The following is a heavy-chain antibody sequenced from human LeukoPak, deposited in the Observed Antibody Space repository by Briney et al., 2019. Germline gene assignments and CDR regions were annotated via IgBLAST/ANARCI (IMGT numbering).Heavy chain of an antibody. CDR1: GFTFSSYW. V-gene: IGHV3-7*01. CDR3: ARDGDFWSGYYTSFDY. Sequence: PGGSLRLSCAASGFTFSSYWMSWVRQAPGKGLEWVANIKQDGSEKYYVDSVKGRFTISRDNAKNSLYLQMNSLRAEDTAVYYCARDGDFWSGYYTSFDYWGQGTLVAVSS. CDR2: IKQDGSEK. D-gene: IGHD3-3*01. J-gene: IGHJ4*02.